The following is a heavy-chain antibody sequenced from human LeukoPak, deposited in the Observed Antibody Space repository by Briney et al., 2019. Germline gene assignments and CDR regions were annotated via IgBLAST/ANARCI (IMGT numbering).Heavy chain of an antibody. V-gene: IGHV3-23*01. J-gene: IGHJ4*02. CDR2: ISRSGEST. D-gene: IGHD3-16*02. CDR1: GFTFSSFA. CDR3: AKDAIGQYRPYYFDC. Sequence: GGSLRLSCAASGFTFSSFAMSWVRQAPGKGLEWVSSISRSGESTYYADYVKGRFTVSRDNSKNTLNLQLSSLRAEDTAVYYCAKDAIGQYRPYYFDCWGQGTLVTVSS.